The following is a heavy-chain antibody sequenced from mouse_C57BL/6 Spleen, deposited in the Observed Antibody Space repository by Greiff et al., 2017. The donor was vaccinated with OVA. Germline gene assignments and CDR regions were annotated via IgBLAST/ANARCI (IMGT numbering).Heavy chain of an antibody. Sequence: VKLMESGAELVRPGTSVKVSCKASGSAFTNYLIEWVKQRPGQGLEWIGVINPGSGGTNYNEKFKGKATLTADKSSSTAYMQLSSLTSEDSAVYFCARSGEYGSSYEGYAMDYGGQGTSVTVSA. V-gene: IGHV1-54*01. CDR2: INPGSGGT. D-gene: IGHD1-1*01. CDR1: GSAFTNYL. CDR3: ARSGEYGSSYEGYAMDY. J-gene: IGHJ4*01.